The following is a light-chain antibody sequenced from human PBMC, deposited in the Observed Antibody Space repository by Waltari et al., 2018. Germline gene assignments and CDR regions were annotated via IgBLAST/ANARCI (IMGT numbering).Light chain of an antibody. CDR2: DVS. CDR1: DVGGYNY. CDR3: SSYTSTFVV. J-gene: IGLJ2*01. Sequence: QSALTQPASVSGSPGQSITISCSDVGGYNYVSWYQKHQGRAPKLMIYDVSKRPSGVFHHFSSSKSSNTASLIISRLHAADYAHYYCSSYTSTFVVFGGGTNLTVL. V-gene: IGLV2-14*01.